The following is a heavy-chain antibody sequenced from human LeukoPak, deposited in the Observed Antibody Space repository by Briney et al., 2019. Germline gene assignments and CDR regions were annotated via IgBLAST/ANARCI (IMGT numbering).Heavy chain of an antibody. CDR3: ARSPYGDYAYFDY. D-gene: IGHD4-17*01. J-gene: IGHJ4*02. CDR1: GYTFTSYG. Sequence: ASVKVSCKASGYTFTSYGISWVRQAPGQGLEWMGWISAYNGNTNYAQKLQGRVTITADESTSTAYMELSSLRSEDTAVYYCARSPYGDYAYFDYWGQGTLVTVSS. V-gene: IGHV1-18*04. CDR2: ISAYNGNT.